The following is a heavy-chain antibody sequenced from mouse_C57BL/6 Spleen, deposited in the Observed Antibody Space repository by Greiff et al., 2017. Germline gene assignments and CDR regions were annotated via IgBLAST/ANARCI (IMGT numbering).Heavy chain of an antibody. V-gene: IGHV5-4*03. CDR3: ARRGDYDGAWFAY. CDR1: GFTFSSYA. Sequence: EVQLVQSGGGLVKPGGSLKLSCTASGFTFSSYAMSWVRQTPEQRLEWVGTISASGSYTYYPENVKGRFTISRDNAKNTPYMQLSHLRSEDTAVYSCARRGDYDGAWFAYWGQGTLVTVSA. D-gene: IGHD2-4*01. CDR2: ISASGSYT. J-gene: IGHJ3*01.